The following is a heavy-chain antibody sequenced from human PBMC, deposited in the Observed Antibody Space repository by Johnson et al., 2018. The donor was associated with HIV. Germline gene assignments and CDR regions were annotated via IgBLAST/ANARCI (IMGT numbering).Heavy chain of an antibody. V-gene: IGHV3-23*04. D-gene: IGHD3-22*01. CDR2: ISGSDHST. CDR1: AFTFSSND. J-gene: IGHJ3*01. CDR3: ARGVSSGYYSNAVAV. Sequence: VQLVESGGGLVQPGGSLRLSCGASAFTFSSNDMKWVRQAPGKGLEWVSPISGSDHSTYYADSVRGRFTISRDSAKNSLYLQMNSLRAEDTALYYCARGVSSGYYSNAVAVWGQGTMATVSS.